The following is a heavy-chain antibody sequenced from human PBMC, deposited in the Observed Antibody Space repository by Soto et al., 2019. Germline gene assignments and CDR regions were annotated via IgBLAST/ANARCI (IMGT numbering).Heavy chain of an antibody. J-gene: IGHJ4*01. CDR2: IIPLFGTA. CDR3: ARDLYSGSESPGLGPFDI. Sequence: SVKVSCKPSGGTFNNYGFSWVRQAPGQGLEWMGGIIPLFGTANNAQKFQGRVTITADESTSTAYMELSSLRSDDTAVYFCARDLYSGSESPGLGPFDIWGQGSLVTVSS. CDR1: GGTFNNYG. V-gene: IGHV1-69*13. D-gene: IGHD3-10*01.